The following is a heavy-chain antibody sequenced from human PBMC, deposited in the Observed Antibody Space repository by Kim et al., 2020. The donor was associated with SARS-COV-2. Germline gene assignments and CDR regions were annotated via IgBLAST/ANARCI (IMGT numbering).Heavy chain of an antibody. Sequence: SETLSLTCSVSGGSFSSSNYYWGWIRQPPGKGLEWIGSIYYSGSTYYNPSLKSRVTISVDTSMNQFSLKLSSVTAADTAVYYCARHLSTSGWPVGDAFDIWGQGTMVTVSS. J-gene: IGHJ3*02. CDR3: ARHLSTSGWPVGDAFDI. D-gene: IGHD6-19*01. CDR1: GGSFSSSNYY. CDR2: IYYSGST. V-gene: IGHV4-39*01.